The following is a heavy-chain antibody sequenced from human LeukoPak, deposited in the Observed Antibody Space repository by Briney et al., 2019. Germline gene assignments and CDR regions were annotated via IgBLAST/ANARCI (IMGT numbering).Heavy chain of an antibody. D-gene: IGHD2-15*01. CDR3: VIRDIVVVVAATEFDY. CDR1: GGTFSSYA. CDR2: IIPIFGTA. Sequence: SVKVSCKASGGTFSSYAISWVRQAPGQGLEWVGGIIPIFGTANYAQKFQGRVTITADESTSTAYMELSSLRSEDTAVYYCVIRDIVVVVAATEFDYWGQGTLVTVSS. V-gene: IGHV1-69*13. J-gene: IGHJ4*02.